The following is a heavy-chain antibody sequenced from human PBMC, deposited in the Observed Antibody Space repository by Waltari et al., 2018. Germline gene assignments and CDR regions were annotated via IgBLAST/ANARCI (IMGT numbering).Heavy chain of an antibody. J-gene: IGHJ4*02. V-gene: IGHV3-15*07. CDR2: IKSKTDGGTT. CDR3: ATIAAAGTGGDYFDY. D-gene: IGHD6-13*01. CDR1: GFTFSNAW. Sequence: EVQLVESGGGLVKPGGSLRLSCAASGFTFSNAWMNWVRQAPGKGLEWVGRIKSKTDGGTTDYAAPVKGRFTISRDDSKNTLYLQMNSLRAEDTAVYYCATIAAAGTGGDYFDYWGQGTLVTVSS.